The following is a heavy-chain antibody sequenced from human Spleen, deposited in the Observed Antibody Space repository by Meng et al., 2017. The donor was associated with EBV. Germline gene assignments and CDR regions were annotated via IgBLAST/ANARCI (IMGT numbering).Heavy chain of an antibody. D-gene: IGHD6-19*01. V-gene: IGHV4-39*01. J-gene: IGHJ5*02. CDR1: GDSISSFYY. Sequence: HLHRRGSGPGQVKPSETLSLTCTVSGDSISSFYYWGWIRQPPGRGLEWIGSVHYTGSTYYSPSLKSRVTVSVDTSKNQFSLRLTSVTAADTAVYYCARPFPSWQSPRLDPFGAWGQGTLVTVSS. CDR2: VHYTGST. CDR3: ARPFPSWQSPRLDPFGA.